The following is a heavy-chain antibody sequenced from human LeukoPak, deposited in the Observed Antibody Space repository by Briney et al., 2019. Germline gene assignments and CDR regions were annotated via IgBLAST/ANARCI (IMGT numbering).Heavy chain of an antibody. CDR2: INPNSGGT. D-gene: IGHD3-3*01. Sequence: ASVKVSCKASGYTFTAYYIHWVRQAPGRGLEWMGWINPNSGGTNYAQKFQGRVTMTRDTSISTAYMELSRLRSDDTAVYYCARGPNLRFLEWLPTGYMDVWGKGTTVTVSS. J-gene: IGHJ6*03. V-gene: IGHV1-2*02. CDR1: GYTFTAYY. CDR3: ARGPNLRFLEWLPTGYMDV.